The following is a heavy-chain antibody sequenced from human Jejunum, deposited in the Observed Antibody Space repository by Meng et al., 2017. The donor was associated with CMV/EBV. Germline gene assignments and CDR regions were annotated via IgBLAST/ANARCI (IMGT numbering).Heavy chain of an antibody. CDR2: IIVIFGTP. D-gene: IGHD3-10*01. V-gene: IGHV1-69*05. J-gene: IGHJ4*02. CDR1: GSTFDSNT. Sequence: SCKTSGSTFDSNTIAWVRQAPGQGLEWLGGIIVIFGTPSYAQNFQGRVTITTDEAASTTYMEMNNLRSEDTAVYFCARGPSYYDIIYWGPGTLVTVSS. CDR3: ARGPSYYDIIY.